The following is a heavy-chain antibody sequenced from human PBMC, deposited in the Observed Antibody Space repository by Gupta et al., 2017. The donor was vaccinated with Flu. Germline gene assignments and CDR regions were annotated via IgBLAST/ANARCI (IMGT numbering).Heavy chain of an antibody. CDR3: ATVNTGDLSVQ. Sequence: QVQLVESGGGVVQPGRSLRLPCAASGFTFSTDNMHWVRQAPVKGLEGVALMLYDGSNKYYADSVKGRFTISRDNSKNTLYLQLNSLRAEVTAVYYCATVNTGDLSVQWGQGTPVTVSS. J-gene: IGHJ4*02. CDR2: MLYDGSNK. V-gene: IGHV3-30*03. CDR1: GFTFSTDN. D-gene: IGHD2-21*01.